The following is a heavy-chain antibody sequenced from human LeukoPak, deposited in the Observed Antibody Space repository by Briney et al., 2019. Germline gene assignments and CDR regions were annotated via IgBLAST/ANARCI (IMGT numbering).Heavy chain of an antibody. J-gene: IGHJ6*03. CDR1: GGSFSGYY. CDR3: ARGYCSGGSCYPLKSIYYYYMDV. V-gene: IGHV4-34*01. CDR2: INQSGST. D-gene: IGHD2-15*01. Sequence: SETLSLTCAVYGGSFSGYYWNWIRQPPGKGLEWIGEINQSGSTNYNLSLKSRVTISVDTSKNQFSLKLTSVTAADTAVYYCARGYCSGGSCYPLKSIYYYYMDVWGKGTTVTFSS.